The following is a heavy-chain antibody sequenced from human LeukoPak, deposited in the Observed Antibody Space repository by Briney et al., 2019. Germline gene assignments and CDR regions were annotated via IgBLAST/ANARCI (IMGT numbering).Heavy chain of an antibody. CDR2: FDPEDGET. D-gene: IGHD6-19*01. V-gene: IGHV1-24*01. CDR1: GYTLTELS. Sequence: RASVKVSCKVSGYTLTELSMHWVRLAPGKGLEWMGGFDPEDGETIYAQKFQGRVTMTEDTSTDTAYMELSSLRSEDTAVYYCAGQWLVDDAFDIWGQGTMVTVSS. CDR3: AGQWLVDDAFDI. J-gene: IGHJ3*02.